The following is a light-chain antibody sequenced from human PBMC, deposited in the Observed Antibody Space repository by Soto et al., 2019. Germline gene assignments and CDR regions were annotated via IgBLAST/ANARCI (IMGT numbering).Light chain of an antibody. CDR1: SGDIGTYNL. V-gene: IGLV2-23*01. CDR3: CSYAGRSTLI. CDR2: EGN. Sequence: QSALTQPASVSGSPGQSITISCTGTSGDIGTYNLVSWYQQYPSRAPKLIIFEGNKRPSGVSGRFSASKSGNTASLAISGLQAEDEADYHCCSYAGRSTLICGGGTKLIVL. J-gene: IGLJ2*01.